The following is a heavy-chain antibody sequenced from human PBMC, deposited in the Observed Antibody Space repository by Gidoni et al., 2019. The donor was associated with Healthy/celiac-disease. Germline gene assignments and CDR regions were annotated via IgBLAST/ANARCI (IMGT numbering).Heavy chain of an antibody. CDR3: ARYWDQDDAFDI. D-gene: IGHD1-26*01. Sequence: QVQLQESGPGLVKPSQTLSLTCTVPGGSISSGSYYWSWIRQPAGKGLEWIGRIYTSGSTNYNPSLKSRVTISVDTSKNQFSLKLSSVTAADTSVYYCARYWDQDDAFDIWGQGTMVTVSS. CDR1: GGSISSGSYY. V-gene: IGHV4-61*02. J-gene: IGHJ3*02. CDR2: IYTSGST.